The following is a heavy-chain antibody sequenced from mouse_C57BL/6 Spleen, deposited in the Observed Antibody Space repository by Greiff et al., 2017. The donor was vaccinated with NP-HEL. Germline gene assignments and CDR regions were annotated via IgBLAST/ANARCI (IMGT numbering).Heavy chain of an antibody. D-gene: IGHD2-12*01. CDR3: TTDYTVDY. V-gene: IGHV14-4*01. CDR1: GFNIKDDY. J-gene: IGHJ2*01. CDR2: IDPENGDT. Sequence: VQLQQSGAELVRPGASVKLSCTASGFNIKDDYMHWVKQRPEQGLEWIGRIDPENGDTEYASKFQGKATITADTSSNTAYLQLSSLTSEDTAVYYCTTDYTVDYWGQGTTLTVSS.